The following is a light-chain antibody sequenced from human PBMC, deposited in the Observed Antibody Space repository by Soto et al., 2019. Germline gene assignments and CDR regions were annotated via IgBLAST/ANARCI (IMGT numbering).Light chain of an antibody. Sequence: AIRMTQSPSSFSASTGDRVTITCRASQGISSYLAWYQQKPGKAPKCLIFAASSLKSGVPSRFSGSGSGTEFTLTISSLQPEDFATYYCLQHNSYPRTFGQGTKVDIK. CDR3: LQHNSYPRT. CDR2: AAS. J-gene: IGKJ1*01. CDR1: QGISSY. V-gene: IGKV1-8*01.